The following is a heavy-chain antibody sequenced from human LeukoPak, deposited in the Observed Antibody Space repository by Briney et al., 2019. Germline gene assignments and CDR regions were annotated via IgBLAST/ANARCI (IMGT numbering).Heavy chain of an antibody. CDR2: ISYDGSNK. CDR1: GFTFSSYA. Sequence: GGSLRLSCAASGFTFSSYAMHWVRQAPGKGLEWVAVISYDGSNKYYADSVKGRFTISRDNSNNTLYLQMNSLRAEDTAVYYCAREGRNMGYSYGYNWFDPWGQGTLVTVSS. D-gene: IGHD5-18*01. CDR3: AREGRNMGYSYGYNWFDP. V-gene: IGHV3-30-3*01. J-gene: IGHJ5*02.